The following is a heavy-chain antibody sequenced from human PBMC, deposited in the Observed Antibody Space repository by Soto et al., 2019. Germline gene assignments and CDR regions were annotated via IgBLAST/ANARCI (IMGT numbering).Heavy chain of an antibody. CDR2: INSDGSST. J-gene: IGHJ5*02. Sequence: GGSLRLSCAASGFTFSSYWMHWVRQAPGKGLVWVSRINSDGSSTSYADSVKGRFTISRDNAKNTLYLQMNSLRAEDTAVYYCARVSALRAFDPWGQGTLVTVSS. D-gene: IGHD2-15*01. CDR1: GFTFSSYW. CDR3: ARVSALRAFDP. V-gene: IGHV3-74*01.